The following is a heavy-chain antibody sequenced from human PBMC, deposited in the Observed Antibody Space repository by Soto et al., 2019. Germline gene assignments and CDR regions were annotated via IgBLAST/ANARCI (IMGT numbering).Heavy chain of an antibody. CDR2: TIPVCGRA. D-gene: IGHD3-22*01. CDR1: GGTFSRYA. J-gene: IGHJ4*02. V-gene: IGHV1-69*01. CDR3: ARDGTLYDSSAYYYVY. Sequence: QVQLVQSGAEVKKPGSSVKVSCKASGGTFSRYAISWVRQAPGQGLEWMGGTIPVCGRANYAQKFQGRVTITADESTSTGYMELRSLTSEDTAVYYCARDGTLYDSSAYYYVYWGQGTLVTVSS.